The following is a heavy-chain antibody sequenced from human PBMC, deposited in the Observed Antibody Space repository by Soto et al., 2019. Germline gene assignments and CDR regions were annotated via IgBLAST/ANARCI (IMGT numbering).Heavy chain of an antibody. CDR3: AKEPLVRRYFDY. CDR1: GFTFTNYA. D-gene: IGHD6-13*01. V-gene: IGHV3-23*01. CDR2: ISDTGGTT. J-gene: IGHJ4*02. Sequence: EVQLLDSGGGLVQPGGSLRLSCAASGFTFTNYAMRWVRQAPGKGLEWVAAISDTGGTTYYADSVKGRFTISRDNSKNTLSLQMNSLRAEDTAVYYCAKEPLVRRYFDYWGQGTLVIVSS.